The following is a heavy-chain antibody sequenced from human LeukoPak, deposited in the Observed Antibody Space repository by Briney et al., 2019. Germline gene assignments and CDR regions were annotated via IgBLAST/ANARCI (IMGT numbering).Heavy chain of an antibody. CDR1: GFTFSSYE. CDR3: AAGSPTLGFEY. Sequence: GGSLRLSCAASGFTFSSYEMNWVRQAPGKGLEWVSYIYSSGSTGYYADSVKGRFTISRDNAKNSLYLQMNSLRGEDTAVYYCAAGSPTLGFEYWGQGTLVTVSS. V-gene: IGHV3-48*03. D-gene: IGHD6-25*01. CDR2: IYSSGSTG. J-gene: IGHJ4*02.